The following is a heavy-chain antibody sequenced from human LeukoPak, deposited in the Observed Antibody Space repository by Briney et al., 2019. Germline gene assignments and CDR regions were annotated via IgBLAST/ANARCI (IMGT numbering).Heavy chain of an antibody. D-gene: IGHD2-2*01. CDR2: ISAYNGNT. Sequence: ASVKVSCKASGYTFTSYGIRWVRQAPGQGLEWMGWISAYNGNTNYAQKLQGRVTMTTDTSTSTAYMELSSLRSDDTAGYCLPRGKGDIVVVPAADFDYWGQGTLVTVSS. CDR1: GYTFTSYG. CDR3: PRGKGDIVVVPAADFDY. V-gene: IGHV1-18*01. J-gene: IGHJ4*02.